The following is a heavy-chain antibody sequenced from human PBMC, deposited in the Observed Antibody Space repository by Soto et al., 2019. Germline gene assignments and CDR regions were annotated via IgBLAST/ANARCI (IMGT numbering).Heavy chain of an antibody. CDR2: ISYDGSNK. CDR1: GFTFSSYG. D-gene: IGHD6-19*01. J-gene: IGHJ4*02. V-gene: IGHV3-30*18. Sequence: GGSLRLSCAASGFTFSSYGMHWVRQAPGKGLEWVAVISYDGSNKYYADSVKGRFTISRDNSKNTLYLQMNSLRAEDTAVYYCAKDLDSSGWYYGVPLGYWGQGTLVTVSS. CDR3: AKDLDSSGWYYGVPLGY.